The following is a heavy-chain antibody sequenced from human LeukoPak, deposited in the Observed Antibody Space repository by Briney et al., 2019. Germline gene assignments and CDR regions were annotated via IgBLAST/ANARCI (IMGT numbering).Heavy chain of an antibody. V-gene: IGHV1-8*01. D-gene: IGHD6-13*01. J-gene: IGHJ4*02. Sequence: ASVKVSCKATGFTFTNYDINWVRQATGQGLEWMGWMNPINGNTGYAQKFQGRVTMTRDTSTSTVYMELSSLRSEDTAVYYCARGTGYSSSWYFDYWGQGTLVTVSS. CDR1: GFTFTNYD. CDR3: ARGTGYSSSWYFDY. CDR2: MNPINGNT.